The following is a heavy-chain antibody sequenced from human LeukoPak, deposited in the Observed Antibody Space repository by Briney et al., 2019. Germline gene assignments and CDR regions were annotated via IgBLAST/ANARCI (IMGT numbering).Heavy chain of an antibody. CDR1: GGSFSGYY. Sequence: SETLSLTCAVYGGSFSGYYWSWIRQPPGKGLEWIGETNHSGSTNYNPSLKSRVTISVDTSKNQFSLKLSSVTAADTAVYYCARGSQETDSSGYFDAFDIWGQGTMVTVSS. CDR2: TNHSGST. J-gene: IGHJ3*02. D-gene: IGHD3-22*01. V-gene: IGHV4-34*01. CDR3: ARGSQETDSSGYFDAFDI.